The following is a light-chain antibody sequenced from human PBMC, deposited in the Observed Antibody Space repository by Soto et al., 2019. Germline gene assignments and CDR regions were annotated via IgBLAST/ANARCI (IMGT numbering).Light chain of an antibody. Sequence: EIVMTQSPATLSVSPGERATLSCRASQSTYTNLAWYQHKPGQAPRLLIYGASTRATAIPARFSGSGSGTEFTLTISSLQSEDFAVYYCQQYNKWPLTFGGGTKEEIK. CDR2: GAS. CDR3: QQYNKWPLT. J-gene: IGKJ4*01. CDR1: QSTYTN. V-gene: IGKV3-15*01.